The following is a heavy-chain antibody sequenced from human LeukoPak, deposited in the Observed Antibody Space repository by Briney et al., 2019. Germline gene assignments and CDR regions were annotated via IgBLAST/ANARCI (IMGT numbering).Heavy chain of an antibody. CDR3: ATTYYDILTGYWHDAFDI. CDR2: IYYSGST. D-gene: IGHD3-9*01. Sequence: SETLSLTCTVSGGSISSYYWSWIRQPPGKELEWIGYIYYSGSTNCNPSLKSRVTISVDTSKNQFSLKLSSVTAADTAVYYCATTYYDILTGYWHDAFDIWGQGTMVTVSP. J-gene: IGHJ3*02. V-gene: IGHV4-59*08. CDR1: GGSISSYY.